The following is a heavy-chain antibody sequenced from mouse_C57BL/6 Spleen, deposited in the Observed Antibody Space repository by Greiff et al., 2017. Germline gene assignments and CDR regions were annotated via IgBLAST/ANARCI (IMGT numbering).Heavy chain of an antibody. V-gene: IGHV1-64*01. Sequence: QVQLKQPGAELVKPGASVKLSCKASGYTFTSYWMHWVKQRPGQGLEWIGMIHPNSGSTNYNEKFKSKATLTVDKSSSTAYMQLSSLTSEDSAVYYCARSGWEACYAMDYWGQGTSVTVSS. CDR1: GYTFTSYW. CDR2: IHPNSGST. CDR3: ARSGWEACYAMDY. D-gene: IGHD2-3*01. J-gene: IGHJ4*01.